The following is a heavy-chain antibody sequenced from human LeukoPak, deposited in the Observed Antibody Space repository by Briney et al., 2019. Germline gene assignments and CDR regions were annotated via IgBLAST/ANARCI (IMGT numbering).Heavy chain of an antibody. Sequence: GGSLRLSCAASGFTFSSYSMNWVRQAPGKGLEWVSSISSSSSYIYYADSVKGRFTISRDNAKNSLYLQMNSLRAEDTAVYYCARDTLSIVGAPIPFDYWGQGTLVTVSS. D-gene: IGHD1-26*01. J-gene: IGHJ4*02. CDR1: GFTFSSYS. CDR2: ISSSSSYI. V-gene: IGHV3-21*01. CDR3: ARDTLSIVGAPIPFDY.